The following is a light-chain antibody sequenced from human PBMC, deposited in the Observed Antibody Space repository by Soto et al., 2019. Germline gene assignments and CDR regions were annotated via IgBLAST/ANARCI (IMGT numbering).Light chain of an antibody. J-gene: IGLJ1*01. CDR2: STS. CDR3: AAWDDRLDVYV. V-gene: IGLV1-44*01. Sequence: QSVLTQPPSASGTPGQIVAISCSGSSSNIGRNTVTWYQQLPGTAPKLLIYSTSQRSSGVPGRFSGSTSGASASLSISGLQSEDEADYYCAAWDDRLDVYVFGTGTKV. CDR1: SSNIGRNT.